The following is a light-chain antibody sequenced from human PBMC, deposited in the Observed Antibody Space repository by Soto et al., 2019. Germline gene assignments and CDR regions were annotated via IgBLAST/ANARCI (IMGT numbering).Light chain of an antibody. CDR1: SSDVGGYNY. CDR3: SSYTSSSTLV. Sequence: QSALTQPASVSGSPGQSITISCTGTSSDVGGYNYVSWYQQHPGKAPKLMIYEVSNRPSGVSNRFSGSKSGHKASLTISGLQAEDEADYYCSSYTSSSTLVFGTGTKLTVL. J-gene: IGLJ1*01. V-gene: IGLV2-14*01. CDR2: EVS.